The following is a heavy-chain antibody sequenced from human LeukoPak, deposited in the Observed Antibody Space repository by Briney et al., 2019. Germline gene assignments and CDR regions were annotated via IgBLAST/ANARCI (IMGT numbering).Heavy chain of an antibody. CDR2: INHSGST. V-gene: IGHV4-34*01. J-gene: IGHJ3*02. CDR3: ARDYYDSSGDAFGI. Sequence: SETLSLTCAVYGGSFSGYYWSWIRQPPGKGLEWIGEINHSGSTNYNPSLKSRVTISVGTSKNQFSLKLSSVTAADTAVYYCARDYYDSSGDAFGIWGQGTMVTVSS. CDR1: GGSFSGYY. D-gene: IGHD3-22*01.